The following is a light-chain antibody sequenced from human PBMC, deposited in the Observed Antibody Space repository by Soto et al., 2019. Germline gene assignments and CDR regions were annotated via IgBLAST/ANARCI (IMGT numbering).Light chain of an antibody. J-gene: IGKJ5*01. Sequence: DIQMTQSPSSLSASVGDRVTITCRASQSISSYLNWYQQKPGKAPKLLIYAASSLQSGVPSRFSGSGAGTDFTLTISSLQPEDFATYYCQPSYSTTITVGQGTRLDIK. V-gene: IGKV1-39*01. CDR3: QPSYSTTIT. CDR2: AAS. CDR1: QSISSY.